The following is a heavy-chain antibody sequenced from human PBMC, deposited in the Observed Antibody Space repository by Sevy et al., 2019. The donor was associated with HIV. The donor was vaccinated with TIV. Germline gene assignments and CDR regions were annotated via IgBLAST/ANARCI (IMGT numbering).Heavy chain of an antibody. Sequence: ASVKVSCKASGYTFNNYGLSWVRQAPGQGLEWKGWISRYNTNYAQNLQGRVTMTTDTSTSTAYMELRSLRSDDTAVYYCARAPTGSQGPGQYFQHWGQGTLVTVSS. CDR2: ISRYNT. CDR1: GYTFNNYG. V-gene: IGHV1-18*01. J-gene: IGHJ1*01. CDR3: ARAPTGSQGPGQYFQH. D-gene: IGHD1-26*01.